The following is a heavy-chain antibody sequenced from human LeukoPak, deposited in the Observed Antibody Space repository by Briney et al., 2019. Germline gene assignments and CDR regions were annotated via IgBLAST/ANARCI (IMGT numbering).Heavy chain of an antibody. J-gene: IGHJ4*02. CDR1: GYTFTSYG. Sequence: ASVKVSCKASGYTFTSYGISWVRQAPGQGLEWMGWISPYTGDTNYAQNLQGRVTMTTDTSTSTACMELRSLRSDDTAVYYCARDVKYQLLHWFDNRGQGTLVTVSS. D-gene: IGHD2-2*01. V-gene: IGHV1-18*01. CDR2: ISPYTGDT. CDR3: ARDVKYQLLHWFDN.